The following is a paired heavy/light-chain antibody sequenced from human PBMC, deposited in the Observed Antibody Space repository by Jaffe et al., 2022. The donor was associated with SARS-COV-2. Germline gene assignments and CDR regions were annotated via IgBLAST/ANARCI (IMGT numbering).Light chain of an antibody. CDR2: ATS. CDR3: QQADSFPYT. Sequence: DIQLTQSPSSVSASVGDRVTITCRASQGISYWLAWYQQKPGKAPKLLIYATSTLQSGVPSRFSGSGYGTDFTLTISSLQPEDFATYYCQQADSFPYTFGQGTKLEIK. CDR1: QGISYW. J-gene: IGKJ2*01. V-gene: IGKV1-12*01.
Heavy chain of an antibody. Sequence: QEQLVESGGGVVQPGRSLRLSCAASGFTFSGYAMDWVRQAPGKGLEWVAVIWYDGSKQYFADSVKGRFTISRDNSKNTLYLQMNSLRGEDTAVYYCARGYSSSGYGMDVWGQGTTVIVSS. CDR1: GFTFSGYA. CDR3: ARGYSSSGYGMDV. D-gene: IGHD6-6*01. CDR2: IWYDGSKQ. V-gene: IGHV3-33*01. J-gene: IGHJ6*02.